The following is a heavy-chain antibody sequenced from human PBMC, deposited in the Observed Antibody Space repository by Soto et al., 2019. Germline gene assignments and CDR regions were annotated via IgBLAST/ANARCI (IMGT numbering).Heavy chain of an antibody. CDR3: ARGADFWSGYSLYYYYYGMDV. CDR1: GGTFSSYA. D-gene: IGHD3-3*01. J-gene: IGHJ6*02. V-gene: IGHV1-69*13. CDR2: IIPIFGTA. Sequence: SVEVSCKXSGGTFSSYAISWVRQAPGQGLEWMGGIIPIFGTANYAQKFQGRVTITADESTSTAYMELSSLRSEDTAVYYCARGADFWSGYSLYYYYYGMDVWGQGTTVTVSS.